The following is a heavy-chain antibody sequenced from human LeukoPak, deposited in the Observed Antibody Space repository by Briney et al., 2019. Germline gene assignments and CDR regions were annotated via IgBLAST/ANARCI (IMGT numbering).Heavy chain of an antibody. CDR3: ASEPPTVTTPHDAFDI. CDR2: ISGSGDST. Sequence: GGSLILSCVASGFTLRYYVMNWGRQTPGKGQERVSSISGSGDSTFYADSVKGRFSISRDIAKNTLYVQMNTLRAEDTAVYYCASEPPTVTTPHDAFDIWGQGTMVTVAS. CDR1: GFTLRYYV. D-gene: IGHD4-17*01. V-gene: IGHV3-23*01. J-gene: IGHJ3*02.